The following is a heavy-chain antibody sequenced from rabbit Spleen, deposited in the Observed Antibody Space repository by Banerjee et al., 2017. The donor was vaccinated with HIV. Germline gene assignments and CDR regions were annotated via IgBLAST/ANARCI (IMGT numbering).Heavy chain of an antibody. V-gene: IGHV1S40*01. CDR1: GFSFSSSDY. CDR2: IAGSSSGFT. Sequence: QSLAESGGGLVQPEGSLALTCKASGFSFSSSDYICWVRQAPGKGLEWISCIAGSSSGFTYSATWAKGRFTISKTSSTTVTLQMTSLTAADTATYFCARAITSGGYYGGLWGQGTLVTVS. J-gene: IGHJ4*01. CDR3: ARAITSGGYYGGL. D-gene: IGHD1-1*01.